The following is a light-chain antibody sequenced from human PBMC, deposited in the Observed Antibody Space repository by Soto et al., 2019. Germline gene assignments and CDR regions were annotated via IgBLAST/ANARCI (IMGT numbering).Light chain of an antibody. Sequence: AIQMTQSPSSLYASVGDRVTISCRASQGIGNALGWYQQKPGKPTELLIYAASSLQSGVPSRFSGSGAGTGFTLTISSLQPEEFATYYCKKYYTTPRTVGPGTKVDIK. CDR1: QGIGNA. J-gene: IGKJ3*01. CDR2: AAS. CDR3: KKYYTTPRT. V-gene: IGKV1-6*01.